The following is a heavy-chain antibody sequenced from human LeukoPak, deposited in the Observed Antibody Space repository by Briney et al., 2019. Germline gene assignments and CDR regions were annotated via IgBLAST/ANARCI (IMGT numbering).Heavy chain of an antibody. D-gene: IGHD3-10*01. CDR3: ARAKSDMVRGVIYY. V-gene: IGHV3-21*01. CDR2: ISSSRSYI. J-gene: IGHJ4*02. Sequence: GGSLRLSCAASGFTFSNYSMSWVRQAPGKGLDWVSSISSSRSYIYYADSLKGRFTISRDNAKISLYLQMNSLRAEDTAVYYCARAKSDMVRGVIYYWGQGTLVTVSS. CDR1: GFTFSNYS.